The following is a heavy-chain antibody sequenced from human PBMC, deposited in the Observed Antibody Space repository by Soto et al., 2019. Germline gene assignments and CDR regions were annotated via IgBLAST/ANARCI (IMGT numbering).Heavy chain of an antibody. CDR3: ARRTYYYYGMDV. J-gene: IGHJ6*02. V-gene: IGHV4-34*01. Sequence: SSETLSLTCAVYGGSFSGYYWGWIRQPPGKGLEWIGEINHSGSTNYNPSLKSRVTISVDTSKNQFSLKLSSVTAADTAVYYCARRTYYYYGMDVWGQGTTVTVSS. CDR2: INHSGST. CDR1: GGSFSGYY.